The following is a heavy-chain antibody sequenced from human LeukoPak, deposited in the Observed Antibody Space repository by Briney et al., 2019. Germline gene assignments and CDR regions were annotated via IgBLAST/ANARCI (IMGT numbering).Heavy chain of an antibody. CDR3: ARLGRSGSTSRGAFDY. Sequence: GESLQISCKGSGYSFTSYWIGWVRQMPGKGLEWMGIIYPGDSDTRYGPSFQGQVTISADNSISTAYLQWSSLKASDTAMYYCARLGRSGSTSRGAFDYWGQGTLVTVSS. V-gene: IGHV5-51*01. D-gene: IGHD2-2*01. J-gene: IGHJ4*02. CDR2: IYPGDSDT. CDR1: GYSFTSYW.